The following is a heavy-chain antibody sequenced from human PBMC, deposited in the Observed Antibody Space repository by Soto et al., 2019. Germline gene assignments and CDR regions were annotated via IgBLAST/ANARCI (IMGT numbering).Heavy chain of an antibody. CDR3: ARPTSYYDSSGYYDAFDI. CDR2: IYPGDSDT. CDR1: GYSITSYW. J-gene: IGHJ3*02. Sequence: GESLKISCKGSGYSITSYWIGWVRQMPGKGLEWMGIIYPGDSDTRYSPSFQGQVTISADKSISTAYLQWSSLKASDTAMYYCARPTSYYDSSGYYDAFDIWGQGTMVTVSS. V-gene: IGHV5-51*01. D-gene: IGHD3-22*01.